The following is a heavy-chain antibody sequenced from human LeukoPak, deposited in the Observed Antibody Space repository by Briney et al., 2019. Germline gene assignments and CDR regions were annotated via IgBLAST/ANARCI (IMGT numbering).Heavy chain of an antibody. CDR2: ISAYNGNT. Sequence: GASVKVSCKASGDTFTSYGISWVRQAPGQGREWMGWISAYNGNTNYAQKLQGRVTMTTDTSTSTAYMELRSLRSDDTAVYYCARRGDYYDTSGYYSPYYFDYWGQGTLVTVSS. J-gene: IGHJ4*02. CDR1: GDTFTSYG. CDR3: ARRGDYYDTSGYYSPYYFDY. V-gene: IGHV1-18*01. D-gene: IGHD3-22*01.